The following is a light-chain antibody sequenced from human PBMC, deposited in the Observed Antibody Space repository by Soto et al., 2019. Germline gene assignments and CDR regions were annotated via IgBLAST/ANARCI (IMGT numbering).Light chain of an antibody. J-gene: IGLJ1*01. CDR2: EVS. CDR3: SSNAGSNIYV. Sequence: HSALAQPPSASGSPGQSVTISCTGTSSDVGAYNFVSWYQHHPGKAPKVIIYEVSKRPSGVPNRFSGSKSGNTASLTVSGLQAEDEADYYCSSNAGSNIYVFGTGTKLTVL. CDR1: SSDVGAYNF. V-gene: IGLV2-8*01.